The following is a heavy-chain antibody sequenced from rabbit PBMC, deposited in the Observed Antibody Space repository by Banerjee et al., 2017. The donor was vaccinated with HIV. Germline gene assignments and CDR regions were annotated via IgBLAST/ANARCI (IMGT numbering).Heavy chain of an antibody. CDR1: GFSFSNKYV. D-gene: IGHD7-1*01. CDR2: INTSSGNT. V-gene: IGHV1S43*01. CDR3: ARDAGYAGYGPYYFNL. J-gene: IGHJ4*01. Sequence: QEQLVESGGGLVKPGASLTLTCKASGFSFSNKYVMCWVRQAPGKGLEWIACINTSSGNTVYATWAKGRFTISKSTSLNTVDLKMTSLTAADTATYFCARDAGYAGYGPYYFNLWGQGTLVTVS.